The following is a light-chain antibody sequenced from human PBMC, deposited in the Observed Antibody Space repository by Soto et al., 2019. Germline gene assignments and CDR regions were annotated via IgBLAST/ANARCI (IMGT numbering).Light chain of an antibody. CDR3: QQYYSYSPLT. J-gene: IGKJ4*01. Sequence: IQMTQSPSSLSASVGDRVTITWRASQSISSYLNWYQQKPGKAPKLLIYDASNFKSGVPSRFSGSGFGTEFTLTISSLQPDDFATYYCQQYYSYSPLTFGGGTKVDIK. CDR1: QSISSY. CDR2: DAS. V-gene: IGKV1-5*01.